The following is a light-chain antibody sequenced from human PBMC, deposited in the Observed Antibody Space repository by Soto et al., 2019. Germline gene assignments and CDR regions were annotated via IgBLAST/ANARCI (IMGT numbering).Light chain of an antibody. CDR2: AAS. CDR3: QQSNSFPLLT. V-gene: IGKV1-12*01. J-gene: IGKJ4*01. Sequence: DIQMTQSPSSVSASVGDRVTITCRASQGIRSWLARYQQKPGKAPKLLIYAASSLQSGVPSRFSGSGSGTDFTLTITSLLPEDFSTYFCQQSNSFPLLTFGGGTKVEIK. CDR1: QGIRSW.